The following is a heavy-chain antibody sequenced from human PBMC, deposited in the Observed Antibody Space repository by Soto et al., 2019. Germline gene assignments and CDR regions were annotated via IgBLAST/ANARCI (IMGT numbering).Heavy chain of an antibody. V-gene: IGHV3-33*01. CDR1: GFTFSKNG. Sequence: QVQLVESGGGVVQPGRSLRLSCVASGFTFSKNGMHWVRQAPGKGLEWVAVIWYDGSNKYYADSVKGRFTISRDNSKNTLYLQMNSLRAVDTALYYCARDLGRFDYGSAYFDYWGQGAAVTVSS. CDR2: IWYDGSNK. J-gene: IGHJ4*02. D-gene: IGHD3-10*01. CDR3: ARDLGRFDYGSAYFDY.